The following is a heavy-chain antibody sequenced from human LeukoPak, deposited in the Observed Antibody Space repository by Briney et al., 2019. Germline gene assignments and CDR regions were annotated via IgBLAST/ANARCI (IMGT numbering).Heavy chain of an antibody. CDR3: TRRITYIVGGAYYYYYMDV. D-gene: IGHD2-15*01. Sequence: ASVKVSCKASGYTFTSYGISWVRQAPGQGLEWMGWISGYNGNTNYAQKIQGRVTMTTDTSTSTAYMELSSLRSDDTAVYSCTRRITYIVGGAYYYYYMDVWGKGTTVTISS. V-gene: IGHV1-18*01. CDR2: ISGYNGNT. CDR1: GYTFTSYG. J-gene: IGHJ6*03.